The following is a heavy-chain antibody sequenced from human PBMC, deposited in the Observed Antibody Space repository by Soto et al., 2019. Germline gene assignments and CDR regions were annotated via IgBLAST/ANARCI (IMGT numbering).Heavy chain of an antibody. D-gene: IGHD3-3*02. CDR2: IYYSGST. Sequence: SETLSLTCTVSGGSISSGDYYWSWIRQPPGKGLEWIGYIYYSGSTYYNPSLKSRVTISVDTSKNQFSLRLNSVTAADTALYYCARGRILQDYWGHGTLVNV. J-gene: IGHJ4*01. V-gene: IGHV4-30-4*01. CDR1: GGSISSGDYY. CDR3: ARGRILQDY.